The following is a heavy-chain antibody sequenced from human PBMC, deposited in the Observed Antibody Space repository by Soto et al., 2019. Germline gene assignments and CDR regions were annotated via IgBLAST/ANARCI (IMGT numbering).Heavy chain of an antibody. Sequence: TSYGISWVRQAPGQGLEWMGWISAYNGNTNYAQKLQGRVTMTTDTSTSTAYMELRSLRSDDTAVYYCARDLPPVDYWGQGTLVNVSS. CDR1: TSYG. CDR3: ARDLPPVDY. J-gene: IGHJ4*02. CDR2: ISAYNGNT. V-gene: IGHV1-18*01.